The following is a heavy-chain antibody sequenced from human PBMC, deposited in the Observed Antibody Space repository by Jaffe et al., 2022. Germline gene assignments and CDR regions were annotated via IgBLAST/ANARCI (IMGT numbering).Heavy chain of an antibody. Sequence: QLQLQESGPGLVKPSETLSLTCTVSGGSISSSSYYWGWIRQPPGKGLEWIGSIYYSGSTYYNPSLKSRVTISVDTSKNQFSLKLSSVTAADTAVYYCASTLEWLPHFDYWGQGTLVTVSS. J-gene: IGHJ4*02. V-gene: IGHV4-39*01. CDR2: IYYSGST. D-gene: IGHD3-3*01. CDR1: GGSISSSSYY. CDR3: ASTLEWLPHFDY.